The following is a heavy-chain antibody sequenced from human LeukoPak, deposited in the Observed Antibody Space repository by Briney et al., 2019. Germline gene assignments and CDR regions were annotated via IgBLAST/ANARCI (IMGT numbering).Heavy chain of an antibody. CDR1: GYTFTSYY. Sequence: GASVKVSCKASGYTFTSYYMHWVRQAPGQGLERMGIINPSGGSTSYAQKFQGRVTMTRDMSTSTVYMELSSLRSEDTAVYYCARGDIVVVVAVSWFDPWGQGTLVTVSS. D-gene: IGHD2-15*01. CDR2: INPSGGST. V-gene: IGHV1-46*01. J-gene: IGHJ5*02. CDR3: ARGDIVVVVAVSWFDP.